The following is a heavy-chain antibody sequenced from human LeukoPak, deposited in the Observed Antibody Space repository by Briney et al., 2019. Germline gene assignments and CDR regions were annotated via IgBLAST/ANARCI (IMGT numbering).Heavy chain of an antibody. J-gene: IGHJ4*02. CDR2: ISYDGSNK. D-gene: IGHD6-19*01. Sequence: AGGSLRLSCAASGFTFSSYGMHWVRQAPGKGLEWVAVISYDGSNKYYADSVKGRFTISRDNSKNSLYLQMNSLRAEDTAVYYCAREGRIAVAGADYWGQGTLVTVSS. CDR3: AREGRIAVAGADY. V-gene: IGHV3-30*03. CDR1: GFTFSSYG.